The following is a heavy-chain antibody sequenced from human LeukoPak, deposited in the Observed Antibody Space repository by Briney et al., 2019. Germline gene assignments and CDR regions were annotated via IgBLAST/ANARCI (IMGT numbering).Heavy chain of an antibody. V-gene: IGHV4-4*07. CDR1: GGSISYYY. Sequence: KPSETLSLTCSVSGGSISYYYWSWIRQSAGKGLEWIGRIYPSGNTNYNPSLKSRVTMSVDMSKNQFSLRLTSVTAADTAVYYCARDLEFWSASVYYAFDIWGQGTMVTVSS. CDR2: IYPSGNT. CDR3: ARDLEFWSASVYYAFDI. J-gene: IGHJ3*02. D-gene: IGHD3-3*01.